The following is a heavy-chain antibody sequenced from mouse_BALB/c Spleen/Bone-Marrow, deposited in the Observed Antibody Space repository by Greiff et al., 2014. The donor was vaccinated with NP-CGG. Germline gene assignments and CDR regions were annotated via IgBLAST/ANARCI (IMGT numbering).Heavy chain of an antibody. J-gene: IGHJ2*01. CDR3: TRGGSSPYYFDY. D-gene: IGHD1-1*01. CDR2: IYPSDSYT. V-gene: IGHV1-69*02. CDR1: GYTFTSYW. Sequence: QVHVKQSGAELVRPGASVKLSCKASGYTFTSYWINWVKQRPGQGLEWIGNIYPSDSYTNYNQKFKDKATLTVDKSSTTAYMQLSSPTSEDPAVYYCTRGGSSPYYFDYWGQGTTLTVSS.